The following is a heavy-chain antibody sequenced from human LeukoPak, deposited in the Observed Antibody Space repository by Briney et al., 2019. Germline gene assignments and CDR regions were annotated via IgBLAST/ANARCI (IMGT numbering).Heavy chain of an antibody. Sequence: GASVTVSCKASGYTFTSYDINWVRQATGQGLEWMGWMNPNSGNTGYAQKFQGRVTMTRNTSISTAYMELSSLRSDDTAVYYCARANVGAFDYWGQGTLVTVSS. CDR1: GYTFTSYD. V-gene: IGHV1-8*01. J-gene: IGHJ4*02. CDR3: ARANVGAFDY. D-gene: IGHD1-26*01. CDR2: MNPNSGNT.